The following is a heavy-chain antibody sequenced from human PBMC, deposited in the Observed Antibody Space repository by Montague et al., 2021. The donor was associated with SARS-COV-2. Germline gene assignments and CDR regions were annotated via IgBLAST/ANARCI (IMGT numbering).Heavy chain of an antibody. J-gene: IGHJ4*02. Sequence: SETLSLTCTVSGAPLTAGTYHWACIRQPPGQGLDWVRNIFHSGSAPYNLSLQIPVTMSVDTSKKHFSLRLSSVTAADTAVYYCASLTLMELWLSGYYFDSWGQGILVTVSS. CDR2: IFHSGSA. V-gene: IGHV4-39*02. CDR3: ASLTLMELWLSGYYFDS. D-gene: IGHD5-18*01. CDR1: GAPLTAGTYH.